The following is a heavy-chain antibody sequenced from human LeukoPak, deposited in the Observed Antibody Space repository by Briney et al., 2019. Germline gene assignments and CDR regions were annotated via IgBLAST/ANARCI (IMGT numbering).Heavy chain of an antibody. J-gene: IGHJ3*02. CDR1: GGSFSGYY. CDR3: ARRLDAFDI. CDR2: INHSGST. Sequence: SETLSLTCAVYGGSFSGYYWSWIRQPSGKGLEWIGEINHSGSTNYNPSLKSRVTISVDTSKNQFSLKLSSVTAADTAVYYCARRLDAFDIWGQGTMVTVSS. V-gene: IGHV4-34*01. D-gene: IGHD6-25*01.